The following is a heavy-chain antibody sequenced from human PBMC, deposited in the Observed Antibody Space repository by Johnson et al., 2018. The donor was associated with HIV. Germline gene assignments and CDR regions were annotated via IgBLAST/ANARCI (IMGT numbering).Heavy chain of an antibody. Sequence: EVQLVESGGGLVQPGGSLRLSCAASGFTFSSYAMSWVRQAPGKRLEWVSAISGSGGSTYYADSVKGRFTISRDNAKNTLYLQMDSLRAEDTAVYFCARVDDPYYNFWSGTSGAFDIWGQGTMVTISS. CDR2: ISGSGGST. CDR3: ARVDDPYYNFWSGTSGAFDI. D-gene: IGHD3-3*01. J-gene: IGHJ3*02. V-gene: IGHV3-23*04. CDR1: GFTFSSYA.